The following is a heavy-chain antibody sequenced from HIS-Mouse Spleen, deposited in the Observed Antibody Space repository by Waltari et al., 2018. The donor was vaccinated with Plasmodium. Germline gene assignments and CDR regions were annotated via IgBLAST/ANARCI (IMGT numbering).Heavy chain of an antibody. CDR3: ARDRITGTSYFDY. D-gene: IGHD1-7*01. CDR2: IYYSGST. V-gene: IGHV4-39*07. CDR1: GGSIRSSSYY. J-gene: IGHJ4*02. Sequence: QLQLQESGPGLVKPSETLSLTCTVSGGSIRSSSYYWGWIRQPPGKGLEWIGSIYYSGSTSYNPSLKSRVTISVDTSKNQFSLKLSAVTAADTSVYYCARDRITGTSYFDYWGQGTLVTVSS.